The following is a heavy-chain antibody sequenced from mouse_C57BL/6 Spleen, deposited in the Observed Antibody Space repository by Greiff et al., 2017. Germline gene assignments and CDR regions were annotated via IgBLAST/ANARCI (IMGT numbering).Heavy chain of an antibody. CDR3: ARDGTGTDY. V-gene: IGHV3-6*01. CDR2: ISYDGSN. Sequence: DVKLQESGPGLVKPSQSLSLTCSVTGYSITSGYYWNWIRQFPGNKLEWMGYISYDGSNNYNPSLKNRISITRDTSKNQFFLKLNSVTTEDTATYYCARDGTGTDYWGQGTTLTVSS. CDR1: GYSITSGYY. D-gene: IGHD4-1*01. J-gene: IGHJ2*01.